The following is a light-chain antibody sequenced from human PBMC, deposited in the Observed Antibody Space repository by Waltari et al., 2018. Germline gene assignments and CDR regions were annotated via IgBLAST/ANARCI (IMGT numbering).Light chain of an antibody. CDR1: SSDVGGYNY. CDR2: DVS. J-gene: IGLJ2*01. CDR3: SSYIGSSTLEL. V-gene: IGLV2-14*03. Sequence: QSALTQPASVSGSPGQSITISCTGTSSDVGGYNYVSWYQQHPGKAPKRMIFDVSNRPSWVSNRFSGSKSGNTASLTISGLQAEDEADYYCSSYIGSSTLELFGGGTSLTVL.